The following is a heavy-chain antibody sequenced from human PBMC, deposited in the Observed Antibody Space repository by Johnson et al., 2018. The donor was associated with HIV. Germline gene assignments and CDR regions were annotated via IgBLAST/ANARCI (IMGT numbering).Heavy chain of an antibody. D-gene: IGHD3-16*01. CDR3: ARDVKVCAFDI. CDR2: LKGDGLDE. J-gene: IGHJ3*02. Sequence: VQLVESGGGLIHPGGSLRLSCVASGFPFHSDWMTWVRQAPGKGLEWVANLKGDGLDETYVDSVQGRFTISRDNAKNSLFLQMNSLRAEDTAVYYCARDVKVCAFDIWGQGTMVTVSS. CDR1: GFPFHSDW. V-gene: IGHV3-7*01.